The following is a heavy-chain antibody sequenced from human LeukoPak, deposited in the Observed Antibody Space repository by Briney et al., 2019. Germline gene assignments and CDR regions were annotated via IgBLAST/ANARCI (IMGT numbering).Heavy chain of an antibody. Sequence: SQTLSLTCTVSGGSINSGSYSWTWIRQPAGKGLEWIGRISISGSTNYTPSLKSRVTISVDTSKNQFSLKLSSVTAADTAVYYCARADRSGYFGNVVAFDIWGQGTMVAVSS. CDR1: GGSINSGSYS. CDR2: ISISGST. J-gene: IGHJ3*02. CDR3: ARADRSGYFGNVVAFDI. V-gene: IGHV4-61*02. D-gene: IGHD3-22*01.